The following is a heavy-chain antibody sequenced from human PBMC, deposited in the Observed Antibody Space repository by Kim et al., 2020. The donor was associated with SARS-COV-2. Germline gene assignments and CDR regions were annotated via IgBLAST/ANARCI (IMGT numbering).Heavy chain of an antibody. V-gene: IGHV1-69*01. CDR3: ARDQQPFGGIENWFDP. J-gene: IGHJ5*02. Sequence: KCQSRVTITADESTSTAYMELSSLRSEETAVYYCARDQQPFGGIENWFDPWGQGTLVTVSS. D-gene: IGHD3-10*01.